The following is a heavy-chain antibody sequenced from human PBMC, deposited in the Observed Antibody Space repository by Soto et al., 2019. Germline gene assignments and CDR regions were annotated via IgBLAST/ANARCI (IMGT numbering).Heavy chain of an antibody. CDR2: IYSGGTI. V-gene: IGHV3-53*01. CDR1: GFSVSNNY. J-gene: IGHJ4*02. Sequence: GGSLRLSCAASGFSVSNNYMNWVRQAPGKGLEWVSLIYSGGTIYYADSVKGRFTISRDNAKNSLYLQMNSLRDEDTAVYYCARAIGGVEWELPSDYWGQGTLVTVSS. CDR3: ARAIGGVEWELPSDY. D-gene: IGHD1-26*01.